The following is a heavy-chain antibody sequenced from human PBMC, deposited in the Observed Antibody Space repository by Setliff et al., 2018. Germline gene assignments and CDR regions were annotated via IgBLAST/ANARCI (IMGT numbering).Heavy chain of an antibody. D-gene: IGHD3-10*01. V-gene: IGHV7-4-1*02. CDR3: ARGSRFGTIVYRGDYYLDV. J-gene: IGHJ6*03. CDR1: GYTFSTYA. Sequence: ASVKVSCKGSGYTFSTYAIIWMRQAPGQRLEWMGWINTNTGNPSYAQGFTGRFVFSLDTSVSTAYLQISNLKAEDTAIYYCARGSRFGTIVYRGDYYLDVWGKGTTVTVSS. CDR2: INTNTGNP.